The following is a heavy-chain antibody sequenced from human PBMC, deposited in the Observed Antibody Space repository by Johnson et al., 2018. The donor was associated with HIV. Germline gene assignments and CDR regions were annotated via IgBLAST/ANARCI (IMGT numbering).Heavy chain of an antibody. CDR1: GITFSSYA. CDR3: ARGGGDCGGDCFLGAFDI. CDR2: LGGSGANT. J-gene: IGHJ3*02. D-gene: IGHD2-21*01. V-gene: IGHV3-23*04. Sequence: MQLVESGGGLEQPGGSLRLSCAASGITFSSYAMSWVRQAPGKGLEWVSSLGGSGANTYYADSVKGRFTISRDNSKSTLFLQMNSLRLEDTAVYYCARGGGDCGGDCFLGAFDIWGQGTMVTVSS.